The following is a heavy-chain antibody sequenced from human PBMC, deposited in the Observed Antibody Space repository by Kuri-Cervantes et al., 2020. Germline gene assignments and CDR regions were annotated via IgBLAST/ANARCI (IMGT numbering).Heavy chain of an antibody. D-gene: IGHD1-26*01. V-gene: IGHV3-21*04. CDR2: ISSSSSYI. J-gene: IGHJ4*02. Sequence: GESLKISCAASGFTFSSYSMNWVRQAPGRGLEWVSSISSSSSYIYYADSVKGRFTISRDNAKNSLYLQMNSLRAEDTAVYYCARRLASGSYQRLDYWGQGTLVTVSS. CDR3: ARRLASGSYQRLDY. CDR1: GFTFSSYS.